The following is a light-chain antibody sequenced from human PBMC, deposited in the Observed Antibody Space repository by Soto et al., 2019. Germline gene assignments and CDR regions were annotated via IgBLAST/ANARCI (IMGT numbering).Light chain of an antibody. CDR2: EVS. CDR1: SSDVGDYNY. Sequence: QSALTQPRSVSGSPGQSVTISCTGTSSDVGDYNYVSWYQQHPGKAPKFIIYEVSKRPSGVPDRFSGSKSGNTASLTISVLQAEDEADYYCCSYAGTYTVVFGGGTKLTVL. CDR3: CSYAGTYTVV. V-gene: IGLV2-11*01. J-gene: IGLJ2*01.